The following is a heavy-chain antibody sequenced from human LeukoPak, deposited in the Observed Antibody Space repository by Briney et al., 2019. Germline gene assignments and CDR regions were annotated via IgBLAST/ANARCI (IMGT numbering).Heavy chain of an antibody. CDR3: ARAYITMVRGVTPGNY. J-gene: IGHJ4*02. V-gene: IGHV1-2*02. D-gene: IGHD3-10*01. CDR1: GYTFTGYY. CDR2: INPNSGGT. Sequence: ASVKVSCKASGYTFTGYYIHWVRQAPGQGLEWMGWINPNSGGTNYAQKFQGRVTMTRDTSISTAYMELSRLRSDDTAAYYCARAYITMVRGVTPGNYWGQGTLVTVSS.